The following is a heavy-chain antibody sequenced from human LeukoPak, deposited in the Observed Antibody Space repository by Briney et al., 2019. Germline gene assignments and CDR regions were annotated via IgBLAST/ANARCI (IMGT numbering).Heavy chain of an antibody. CDR3: ARAGMGYCSSTSCYINDAFDI. D-gene: IGHD2-2*02. CDR1: GYTFTGYY. CDR2: INPNSGGT. Sequence: ASVKVSCKASGYTFTGYYMHWVRQAPGQGLEWMGWINPNSGGTNYAQKFQGRVTMTRDTSISTAYMELSRLRSDDTAVYYCARAGMGYCSSTSCYINDAFDIWGQGTMVTVSS. V-gene: IGHV1-2*02. J-gene: IGHJ3*02.